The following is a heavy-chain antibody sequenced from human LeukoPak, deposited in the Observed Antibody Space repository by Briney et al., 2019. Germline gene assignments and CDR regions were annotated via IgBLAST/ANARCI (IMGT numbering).Heavy chain of an antibody. CDR3: AHIDRDCSSTSCYAGDYYYYGMDV. V-gene: IGHV3-7*03. J-gene: IGHJ6*02. Sequence: GGSLRLSCAASGFTFSSYWMSWVRQAPGKGLEWVANIKQDGSEKYYVDSVKGRFTISRDNAKNSLYLQMNSLRAEDTAVYYCAHIDRDCSSTSCYAGDYYYYGMDVWGQGTTVTVSS. CDR2: IKQDGSEK. CDR1: GFTFSSYW. D-gene: IGHD2-2*01.